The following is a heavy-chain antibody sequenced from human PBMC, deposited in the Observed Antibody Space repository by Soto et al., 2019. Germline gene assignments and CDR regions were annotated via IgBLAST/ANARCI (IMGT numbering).Heavy chain of an antibody. V-gene: IGHV4-34*01. D-gene: IGHD3-16*01. J-gene: IGHJ5*02. CDR3: ARGLLGGAAT. CDR2: INRSGST. Sequence: QVQLQQWGAGLLKPSETLSLTCAVYGGSLSGYYWSWIRQPPGKGLEWIGEINRSGSTNYIPSLKSRGIISVDTSKHQFSLKMSSVTAADTAVYYCARGLLGGAATWGQGTLVTVSS. CDR1: GGSLSGYY.